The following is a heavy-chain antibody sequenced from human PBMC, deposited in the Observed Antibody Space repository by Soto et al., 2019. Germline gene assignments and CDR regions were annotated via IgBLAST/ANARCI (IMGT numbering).Heavy chain of an antibody. V-gene: IGHV3-48*03. Sequence: GWSLRLSCAASGFTFSSYEMNWVRQAPGKTLEWVSYISSAGDSSYYADSVKSRFTISRDNAKNSLYLQMNSLRVEHTAVYYCARVSCSTTTCHVHAFDSWGQGTLVTVSA. CDR1: GFTFSSYE. D-gene: IGHD2-2*01. CDR3: ARVSCSTTTCHVHAFDS. CDR2: ISSAGDSS. J-gene: IGHJ4*02.